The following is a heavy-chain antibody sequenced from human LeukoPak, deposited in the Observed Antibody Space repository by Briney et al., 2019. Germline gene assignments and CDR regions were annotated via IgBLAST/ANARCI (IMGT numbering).Heavy chain of an antibody. Sequence: GGSLRLSCAASGFTFSVYAMHWVRQAPDKGLEWVAVISYDGNKKYYADSVEGRFTISRDNSKNTLYLQVNSLRADDTAVYYCARVTKYGGGGDCLDYWGQGTLVTVSS. J-gene: IGHJ4*02. CDR3: ARVTKYGGGGDCLDY. D-gene: IGHD2-21*02. V-gene: IGHV3-30-3*01. CDR2: ISYDGNKK. CDR1: GFTFSVYA.